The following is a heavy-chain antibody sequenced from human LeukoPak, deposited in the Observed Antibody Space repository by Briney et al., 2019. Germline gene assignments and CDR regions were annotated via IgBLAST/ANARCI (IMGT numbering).Heavy chain of an antibody. CDR2: ISAGGGGT. CDR3: ARDARYCSSTSCYVSYYYYYMDV. CDR1: GFTISSYA. Sequence: PGGSLRLSCAVSGFTISSYAMSWVRQAPGKGLDWVSSISAGGGGTYYADSVKGRFTISRDNSKNTLYLQMNSLRAEDTAVYYCARDARYCSSTSCYVSYYYYYMDVWGKGTTVTVSS. V-gene: IGHV3-23*01. D-gene: IGHD2-2*01. J-gene: IGHJ6*03.